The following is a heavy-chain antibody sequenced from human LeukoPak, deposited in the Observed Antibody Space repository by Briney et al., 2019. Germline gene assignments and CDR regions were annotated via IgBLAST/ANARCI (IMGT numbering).Heavy chain of an antibody. CDR2: ISYDGSNK. V-gene: IGHV3-30-3*01. Sequence: GGSLRLSCAASGFTFSSYAMHWVRQAPGKGLEWVAVISYDGSNKYYADSVKGRFTISRDNSKNTLYLQMNSLRAEDTAVYYCAGTAAGMNWGQGTLVTVSS. CDR1: GFTFSSYA. D-gene: IGHD6-13*01. J-gene: IGHJ4*02. CDR3: AGTAAGMN.